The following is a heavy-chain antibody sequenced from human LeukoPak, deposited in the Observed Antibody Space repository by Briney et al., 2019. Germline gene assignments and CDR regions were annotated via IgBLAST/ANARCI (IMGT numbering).Heavy chain of an antibody. Sequence: GGSLRLSRAASGFTLSGSAMHWVRQASGEGLEWVGRIRSKANSYATAYAASVKGRLTISRDDPKNTAYLQMNSLKSEGTAVYYCTRHVHPYYYGSWGQGTLVTVSS. CDR2: IRSKANSYAT. J-gene: IGHJ4*02. V-gene: IGHV3-73*01. D-gene: IGHD3-10*01. CDR3: TRHVHPYYYGS. CDR1: GFTLSGSA.